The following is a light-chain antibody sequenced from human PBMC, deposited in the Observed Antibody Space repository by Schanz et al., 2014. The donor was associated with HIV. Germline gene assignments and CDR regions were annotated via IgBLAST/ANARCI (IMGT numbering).Light chain of an antibody. CDR1: HSVSSNF. CDR3: QQYGSSPKT. Sequence: DIVLTQSPDTLSVPPGERATLSCRASHSVSSNFFAWYQQKPGQAPRLLIYGASSRATGIPARFSGSGSGTDFTLTISRLEPEDLAVYYCQQYGSSPKTFGQGTKLEI. V-gene: IGKV3-20*01. J-gene: IGKJ2*01. CDR2: GAS.